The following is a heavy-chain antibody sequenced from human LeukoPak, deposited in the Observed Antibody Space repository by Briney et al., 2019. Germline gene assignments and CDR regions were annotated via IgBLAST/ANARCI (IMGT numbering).Heavy chain of an antibody. D-gene: IGHD2-15*01. CDR1: GGSISSYY. J-gene: IGHJ5*02. CDR3: ARDSRYRSGGSRYRPNWFDP. Sequence: SETLSLTCTVSGGSISSYYWSWIRQPAGKGLEWIGRIYTSGSTNYNPSLKSRVTMSVDTSKNQFSLKLSSVTAADTAVYYCARDSRYRSGGSRYRPNWFDPWGQGTLVTVSS. CDR2: IYTSGST. V-gene: IGHV4-4*07.